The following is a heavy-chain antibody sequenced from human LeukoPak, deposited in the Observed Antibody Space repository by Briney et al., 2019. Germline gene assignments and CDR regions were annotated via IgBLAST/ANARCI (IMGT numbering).Heavy chain of an antibody. V-gene: IGHV4-31*03. CDR2: IYYSGST. CDR3: AREVPIVVRFDY. J-gene: IGHJ4*02. CDR1: GGSISSGGYY. Sequence: SETLSLTCTVSGGSISSGGYYWSWIRQHPGKGLEWIGYIYYSGSTYYNPSLKSRVTISVGTSKNQFSLKLSSVTAADTAVYYCAREVPIVVRFDYWGQGTLVTVSS. D-gene: IGHD3-22*01.